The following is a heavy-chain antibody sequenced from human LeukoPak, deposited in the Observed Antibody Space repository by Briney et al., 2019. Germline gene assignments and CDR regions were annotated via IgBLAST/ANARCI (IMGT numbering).Heavy chain of an antibody. J-gene: IGHJ4*02. D-gene: IGHD5-18*01. Sequence: SETLSLTCTVSGGSISSYYWSWIRQPAGKGLEWIGRIYTSGSTNYNPSLKSRVTMSVDTSKNQFSLKLSSVTAADTAVYYCAREARGYSYGELDYWGQGTLVTVSS. CDR2: IYTSGST. V-gene: IGHV4-4*07. CDR3: AREARGYSYGELDY. CDR1: GGSISSYY.